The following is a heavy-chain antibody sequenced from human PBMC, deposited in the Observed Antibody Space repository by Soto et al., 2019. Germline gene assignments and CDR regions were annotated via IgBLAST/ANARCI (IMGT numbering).Heavy chain of an antibody. CDR3: ARGPTGDKVDY. CDR1: GYTFTRNA. V-gene: IGHV1-3*01. CDR2: INAGNGDT. D-gene: IGHD7-27*01. J-gene: IGHJ4*02. Sequence: ASVKVSCKASGYTFTRNAIHWVRQAPGQRLEWIGRINAGNGDTKCSQKFQDRVTITRDTSETQFSLKLNSVSAADTAVYYCARGPTGDKVDYWGQGIQVTVSS.